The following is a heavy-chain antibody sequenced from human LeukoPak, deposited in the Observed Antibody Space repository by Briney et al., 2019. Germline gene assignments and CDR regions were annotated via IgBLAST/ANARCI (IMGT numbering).Heavy chain of an antibody. CDR2: INHSGST. D-gene: IGHD2-21*02. CDR1: GGSISSYY. J-gene: IGHJ4*02. Sequence: SETLSLTCTVSGGSISSYYWSWIRQPPGKGLEWIGEINHSGSTNYNPSLKSRVTISVDTSKNQFSLKLSSVTAADTAVYYCARGVISCGGDCYYFDYWGQGTLVTVSS. V-gene: IGHV4-34*01. CDR3: ARGVISCGGDCYYFDY.